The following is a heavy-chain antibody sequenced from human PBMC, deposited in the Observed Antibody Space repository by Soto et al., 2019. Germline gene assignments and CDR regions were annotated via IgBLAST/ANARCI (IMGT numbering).Heavy chain of an antibody. CDR1: GGSISSYY. D-gene: IGHD3-3*01. V-gene: IGHV4-4*07. Sequence: SETLSLTCTVSGGSISSYYWSWIRQPAGKGLEWIGRIYTSGSTNYNPSLKSRVTMSVDPSKNQFSLKLSSVTAADTAVYYCARDGGTYYDFWSGYPDKYYYYGMDVWGQGTTVTVSS. CDR3: ARDGGTYYDFWSGYPDKYYYYGMDV. CDR2: IYTSGST. J-gene: IGHJ6*02.